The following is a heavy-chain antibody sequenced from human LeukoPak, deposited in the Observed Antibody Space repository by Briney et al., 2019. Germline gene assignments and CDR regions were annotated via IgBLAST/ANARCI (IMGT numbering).Heavy chain of an antibody. J-gene: IGHJ6*02. D-gene: IGHD1-26*01. CDR2: INWNGGGT. CDR3: AKHMRATNTYSFFGLDV. CDR1: GFTFKDYG. Sequence: TGGSLRLSCAATGFTFKDYGMHWVRQPPGKGLEWVSSINWNGGGTDYADSVKGRFTTSRDNAKSSLYLQLSSLRPEDMALYYCAKHMRATNTYSFFGLDVWGQGTTVTVSS. V-gene: IGHV3-9*03.